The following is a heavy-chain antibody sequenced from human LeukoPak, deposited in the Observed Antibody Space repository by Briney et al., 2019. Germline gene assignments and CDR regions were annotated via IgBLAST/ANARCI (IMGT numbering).Heavy chain of an antibody. Sequence: GGSLRLSCAASGFSFSTSWMHWVRQAPGKGLVWVSRIKSDGISRSYADSVKGRFTVSRDNAKNTLYLQMNSLRAEDKAVYYCVRDYYYNMDVWGQGTTVTVSS. CDR3: VRDYYYNMDV. V-gene: IGHV3-74*01. J-gene: IGHJ6*02. CDR2: IKSDGISR. CDR1: GFSFSTSW.